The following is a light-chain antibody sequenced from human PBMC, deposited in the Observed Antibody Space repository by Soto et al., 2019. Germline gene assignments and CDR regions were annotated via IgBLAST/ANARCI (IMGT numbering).Light chain of an antibody. J-gene: IGKJ5*01. Sequence: EIVLTQSPGTLSLSTGERATLSCRASRSVGSNYLAWYEQKPGQAPRLLIYDASSRATGIPDRFSGSGSGTDFTLTINRLEPEDFAVFHCQQYDSSPITFGQGTRLEIK. V-gene: IGKV3-20*01. CDR1: RSVGSNY. CDR3: QQYDSSPIT. CDR2: DAS.